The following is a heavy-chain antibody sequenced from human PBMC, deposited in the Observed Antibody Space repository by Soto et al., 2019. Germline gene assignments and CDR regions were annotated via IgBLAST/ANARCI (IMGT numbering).Heavy chain of an antibody. D-gene: IGHD2-21*02. J-gene: IGHJ4*02. CDR2: INPGGGRT. CDR3: ARGPSCGGDCYLFDY. Sequence: ASVTVCCKASGYTFTSYYSQWVRQAPGQGLEWVAMINPGGGRTNYAQMFQGRVTLTRDTSTGTVDMELSSLTSDDTAVYYCARGPSCGGDCYLFDYWGQGSLVTVSS. V-gene: IGHV1-46*01. CDR1: GYTFTSYY.